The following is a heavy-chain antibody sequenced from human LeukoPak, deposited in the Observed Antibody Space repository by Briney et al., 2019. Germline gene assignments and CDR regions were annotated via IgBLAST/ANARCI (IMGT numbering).Heavy chain of an antibody. D-gene: IGHD2-2*01. Sequence: ASVKVSCKASGYTLTGYYMHWVRQAPGQGLEWMGWINPNSGGTNYAQKFQGRVTMTRDTSISTAYMELSRLRSDDTAVYYCARGCSSTSCYDGDFDYWGQGTLVTVSS. CDR1: GYTLTGYY. CDR3: ARGCSSTSCYDGDFDY. J-gene: IGHJ4*02. V-gene: IGHV1-2*02. CDR2: INPNSGGT.